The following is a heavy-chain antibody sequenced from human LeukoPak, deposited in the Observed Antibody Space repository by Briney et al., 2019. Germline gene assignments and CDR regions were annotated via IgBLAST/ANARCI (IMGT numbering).Heavy chain of an antibody. Sequence: ASVTVSCMPSGYTFSGSYIHWVRQAPGQGLEWLGRINPNIGDTKYAQTLDGRVTITRDTSITTAYMELTSLTSDDTAVYFCARSAEHCNNGVCFTDYYMDVWGKGTTVTVSS. D-gene: IGHD2-8*01. CDR3: ARSAEHCNNGVCFTDYYMDV. CDR2: INPNIGDT. CDR1: GYTFSGSY. J-gene: IGHJ6*03. V-gene: IGHV1-2*06.